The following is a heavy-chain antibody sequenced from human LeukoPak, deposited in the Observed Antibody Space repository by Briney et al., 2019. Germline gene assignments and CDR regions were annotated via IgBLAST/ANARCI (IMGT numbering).Heavy chain of an antibody. CDR3: ARSDGPEYYYFYYRYV. CDR2: TYYRSKWYN. Sequence: SQTLSLTCAISGDSVSSNSAAWNWIRQSPSRGLEWLRRTYYRSKWYNDYAASVKSRITITPNTSKNQFSLQLDSVTPEDTAVYYCARSDGPEYYYFYYRYVWGKGTTVTVSS. V-gene: IGHV6-1*01. D-gene: IGHD3/OR15-3a*01. J-gene: IGHJ6*03. CDR1: GDSVSSNSAA.